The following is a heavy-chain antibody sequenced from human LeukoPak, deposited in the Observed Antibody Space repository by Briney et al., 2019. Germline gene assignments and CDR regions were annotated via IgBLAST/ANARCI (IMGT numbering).Heavy chain of an antibody. CDR3: AVDLYSSVWYGAFDM. CDR2: ISWNSGTI. Sequence: GGSLRLSCAASGFTFDAYAMHWVRQAPGKGLEWVSGISWNSGTIGYADSVKGRSTISRDNAKNSLYLQMNSLRAEDTALYFCAVDLYSSVWYGAFDMWGQGTMVTVST. D-gene: IGHD6-19*01. V-gene: IGHV3-9*01. CDR1: GFTFDAYA. J-gene: IGHJ3*02.